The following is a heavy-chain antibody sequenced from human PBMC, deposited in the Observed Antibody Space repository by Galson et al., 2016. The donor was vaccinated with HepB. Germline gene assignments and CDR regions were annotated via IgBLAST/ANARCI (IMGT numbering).Heavy chain of an antibody. CDR2: ISGYKGNT. J-gene: IGHJ6*02. CDR1: GYTFTRYG. D-gene: IGHD4-11*01. V-gene: IGHV1-18*01. CDR3: AARSKNFYGMDV. Sequence: SVKVSCKASGYTFTRYGISWVRQAPGQGPEWMAWISGYKGNTNYEQKFQDRVTLTTDTSTSTAYMELRSLTSDDTAVYYRAARSKNFYGMDVWGQGTTVTVSS.